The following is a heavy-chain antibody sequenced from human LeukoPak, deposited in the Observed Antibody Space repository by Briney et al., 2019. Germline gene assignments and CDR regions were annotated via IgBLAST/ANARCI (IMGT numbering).Heavy chain of an antibody. CDR1: GYTFTHYA. CDR3: ARDDFSTYPGLNYFDY. D-gene: IGHD4-11*01. CDR2: TNVGNDYT. Sequence: ASVKVSCTASGYTFTHYAVHWVRQAPGQRLEWMGWTNVGNDYTESSQKFQDRLTITSDTTATTVYMELSSLRSEDTAVYYCARDDFSTYPGLNYFDYWGQGSLVTVSS. J-gene: IGHJ4*02. V-gene: IGHV1-3*01.